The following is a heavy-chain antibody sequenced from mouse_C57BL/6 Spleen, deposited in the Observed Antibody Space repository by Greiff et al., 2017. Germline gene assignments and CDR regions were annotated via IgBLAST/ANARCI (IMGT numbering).Heavy chain of an antibody. Sequence: QVQLKESGAELVRPGASVKLSCKASGYTFTDYYINWVKQRPGQGLGWIARIYPGSGNTYYNEKFKGKATLTAEKSSSTAYMQLSSLTSEDSAVYFCARSSYWGQGTLVTVSA. CDR1: GYTFTDYY. CDR2: IYPGSGNT. J-gene: IGHJ3*01. V-gene: IGHV1-76*01. CDR3: ARSSY.